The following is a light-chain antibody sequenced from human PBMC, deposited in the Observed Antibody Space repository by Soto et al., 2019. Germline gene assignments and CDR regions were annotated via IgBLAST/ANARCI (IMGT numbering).Light chain of an antibody. J-gene: IGLJ2*01. Sequence: QSALTQPASVSGSPGQSITISCTGTSSDVGGYNYVSWYQQHPGKAPKLMIYEVSNRPSGVSNRFSGSKSGNTASLTISGLQAEDEADDYCNSYTRSSTYVVFGGGTKLTVL. CDR1: SSDVGGYNY. CDR2: EVS. CDR3: NSYTRSSTYVV. V-gene: IGLV2-14*01.